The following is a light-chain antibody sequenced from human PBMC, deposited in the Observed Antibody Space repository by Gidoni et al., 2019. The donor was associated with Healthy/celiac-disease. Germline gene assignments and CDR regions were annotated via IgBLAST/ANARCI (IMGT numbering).Light chain of an antibody. J-gene: IGKJ4*01. V-gene: IGKV1-33*01. CDR3: QQYDNLPLT. CDR2: DAY. Sequence: DIQMTQSPSSLSASVGHRVTITCQASQDISNYLNWYQQKPGKAPKLLIYDAYNVETGVPSRFSGSGSGTDFTFTISSLQPEDIATYYCQQYDNLPLTFGGGTKVEIK. CDR1: QDISNY.